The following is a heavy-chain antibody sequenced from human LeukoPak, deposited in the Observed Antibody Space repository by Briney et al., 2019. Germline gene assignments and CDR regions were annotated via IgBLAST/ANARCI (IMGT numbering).Heavy chain of an antibody. J-gene: IGHJ5*02. CDR2: INAGNGNT. V-gene: IGHV1-3*01. CDR1: GYTFTSYA. CDR3: ARGRNWVDP. Sequence: GASVKVSCKASGYTFTSYAVHWVRQAPGQRLEWMGWINAGNGNTKYSQKFQGRVTMTRNTSISTAYMELSSLRSEDTAVYYCARGRNWVDPWGQGTLVTVSS.